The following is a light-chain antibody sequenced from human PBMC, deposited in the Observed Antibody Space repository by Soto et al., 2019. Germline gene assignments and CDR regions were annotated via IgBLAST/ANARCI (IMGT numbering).Light chain of an antibody. CDR1: QSFTSNS. V-gene: IGKV3-20*01. CDR3: QHYVSPPIT. J-gene: IGKJ5*01. CDR2: GAS. Sequence: DIVLTQSPGTLSLSPGERATLSCRASQSFTSNSLAWYQQKPGQAPRLLVYGASSRATGISDRFSGSGSGTDFTLTISRLEPEDFAVYYCQHYVSPPITFGQGTRLEIK.